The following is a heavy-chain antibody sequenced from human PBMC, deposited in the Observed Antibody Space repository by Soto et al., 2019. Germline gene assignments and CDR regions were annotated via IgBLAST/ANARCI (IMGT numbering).Heavy chain of an antibody. D-gene: IGHD3-10*01. CDR1: GGTFSSYT. CDR2: IIPILGIA. CDR3: ATAQSSGSYGDY. V-gene: IGHV1-69*02. J-gene: IGHJ4*02. Sequence: QVQLVQSGAEVKKPGSSVKVSCKASGGTFSSYTISWVRQAPGQGLEWMGRIIPILGIANYAQKFPGRVTITADKSTSTAYMELSSLRSEDTAVYYCATAQSSGSYGDYWGQGTLVTVSS.